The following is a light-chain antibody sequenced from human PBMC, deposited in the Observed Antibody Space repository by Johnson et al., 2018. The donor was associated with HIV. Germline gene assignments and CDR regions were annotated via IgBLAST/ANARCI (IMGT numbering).Light chain of an antibody. Sequence: SMLTQPPSVSAAPGQKVTISCSGSSSNIGNNYVSWYQQLPGTAPKLLIYDNNKRPSGISDRFSGSKSGTSATLGITGLQTGDEADYYCGAWDSSLSAGGVFGTGTQVTVL. CDR1: SSNIGNNY. J-gene: IGLJ1*01. CDR2: DNN. V-gene: IGLV1-51*01. CDR3: GAWDSSLSAGGV.